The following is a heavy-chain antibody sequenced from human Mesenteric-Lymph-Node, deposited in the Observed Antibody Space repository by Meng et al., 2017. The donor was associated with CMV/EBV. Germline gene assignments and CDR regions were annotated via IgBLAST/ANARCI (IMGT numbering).Heavy chain of an antibody. J-gene: IGHJ3*02. V-gene: IGHV1-69*02. CDR2: IIPILGIA. CDR3: ARAGGQQLADAFDI. D-gene: IGHD6-13*01. CDR1: GGTFSSYT. Sequence: SVKVSCKASGGTFSSYTISWVRQAPGQGLEWMGRIIPILGIANYAQKFQGRVTITADKSTSTAYMELSSLRSEDTAVYYCARAGGQQLADAFDIWGQGTMVTVSS.